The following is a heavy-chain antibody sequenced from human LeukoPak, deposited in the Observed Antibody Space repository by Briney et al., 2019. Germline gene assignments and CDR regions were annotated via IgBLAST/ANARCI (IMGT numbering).Heavy chain of an antibody. CDR1: GFTIGTAW. J-gene: IGHJ6*04. D-gene: IGHD3-3*02. CDR2: IKSEGEGATT. Sequence: SGGSLRLPCVSSGFTIGTAWMSWVRQAPGKGLEWLGHIKSEGEGATTDYAAPAKGRFAISRDDSKNMIYLQMSSLKIDDTAIYYCIAHFPYFYGFDVWGKGTTVTVSS. V-gene: IGHV3-15*01. CDR3: IAHFPYFYGFDV.